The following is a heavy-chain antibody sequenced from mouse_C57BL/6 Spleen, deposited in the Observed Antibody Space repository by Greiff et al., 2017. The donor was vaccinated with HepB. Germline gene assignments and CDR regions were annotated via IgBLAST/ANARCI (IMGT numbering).Heavy chain of an antibody. CDR2: IDPSDSYT. CDR3: ARPPLSTTVVATDY. J-gene: IGHJ2*01. Sequence: VQLQQSGAELVKPGASVKLSCKASGYTFTSYWMQWVKQRPGQGLEWIGEIDPSDSYTNYNQKFKGKATLTVDTSSSTAYMQLSSLTSEDSAVYYCARPPLSTTVVATDYWGQGTTLTVSS. CDR1: GYTFTSYW. D-gene: IGHD1-1*01. V-gene: IGHV1-50*01.